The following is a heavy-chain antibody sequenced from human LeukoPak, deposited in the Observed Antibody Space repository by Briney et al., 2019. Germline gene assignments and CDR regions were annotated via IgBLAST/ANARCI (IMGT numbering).Heavy chain of an antibody. D-gene: IGHD3-3*01. J-gene: IGHJ4*02. V-gene: IGHV3-7*03. Sequence: GGSLRLSCAASGFTFSSYWMSWVRQAPGKGLEWVANIKQDGSEKYYVDSVKGRFTISRDNAKNSLYLQMNSLRAEDTAVYYCARVGGGYHDFWSGYYPAGYYFDYWGQGTLVTVSS. CDR1: GFTFSSYW. CDR3: ARVGGGYHDFWSGYYPAGYYFDY. CDR2: IKQDGSEK.